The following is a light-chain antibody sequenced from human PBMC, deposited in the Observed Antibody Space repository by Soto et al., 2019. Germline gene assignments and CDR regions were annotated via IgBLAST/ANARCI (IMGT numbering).Light chain of an antibody. CDR1: SSDIGAYEH. Sequence: QSVLTQPSSMSGSPGQSITISCTGTSSDIGAYEHVSWYQQRPGRAPKVLIYDVRIRPSEVSNRFSGSKSGDTASLTISGLQAEDEAVYYCASKTTSSPVLFGGGTKVTVL. V-gene: IGLV2-14*03. CDR3: ASKTTSSPVL. CDR2: DVR. J-gene: IGLJ2*01.